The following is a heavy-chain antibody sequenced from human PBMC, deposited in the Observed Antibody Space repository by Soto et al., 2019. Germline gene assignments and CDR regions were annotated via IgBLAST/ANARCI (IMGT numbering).Heavy chain of an antibody. CDR3: AYLPCSGGSCYWFSFSGMDV. CDR2: IYWDDDK. V-gene: IGHV2-5*02. CDR1: GFSLSTSGVG. D-gene: IGHD2-15*01. J-gene: IGHJ6*02. Sequence: QITLRESGPPLVKPTQTLTLTCTFSGFSLSTSGVGVAWIRQPPGKALEWLALIYWDDDKRYRPSLESRLTITKDTSKYQVALTMTNMDSVDTATYYCAYLPCSGGSCYWFSFSGMDVWGQGTTVTVSS.